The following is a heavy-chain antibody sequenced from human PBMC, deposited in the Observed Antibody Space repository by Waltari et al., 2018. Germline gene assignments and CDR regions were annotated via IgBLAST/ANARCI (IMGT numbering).Heavy chain of an antibody. D-gene: IGHD6-6*01. J-gene: IGHJ4*02. CDR2: ISSSSSYR. CDR1: GFTFSSYS. V-gene: IGHV3-21*01. Sequence: EVQLVESGGGLVKPGGSLRLSCAASGFTFSSYSMNWVRQAPGKGLEWVSSISSSSSYRYYADSVKGRFTISRDNAKNSLYLQMNSLRAEDTAVYYCARDRGSSSFDYWGQGTLVTVSS. CDR3: ARDRGSSSFDY.